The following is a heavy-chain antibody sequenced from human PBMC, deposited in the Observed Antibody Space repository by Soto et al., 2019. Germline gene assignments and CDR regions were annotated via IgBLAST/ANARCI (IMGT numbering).Heavy chain of an antibody. D-gene: IGHD3-16*01. CDR2: IDPSDSYT. Sequence: GESLKISCKGSGYSFTSYWISWVRQMPGKGLEWMGRIDPSDSYTNYSPSFQGHVTISADKSISTAYLQWRSLKASDTAMYYCARHRGPPYYYYGMDVWGQGTTVTV. CDR3: ARHRGPPYYYYGMDV. V-gene: IGHV5-10-1*01. J-gene: IGHJ6*02. CDR1: GYSFTSYW.